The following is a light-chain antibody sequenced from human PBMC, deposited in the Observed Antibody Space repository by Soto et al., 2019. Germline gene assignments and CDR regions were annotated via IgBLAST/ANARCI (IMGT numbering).Light chain of an antibody. Sequence: EIVMTQSPATLSVSPGERATISCRASQTVTTNLAWYQQKPGQAPRLLMYGASTRANGIPATFSGSRSGTEFSLLISSLQSEDFSVYYCQQYDDRTPWTFGQGTKVEIK. CDR2: GAS. V-gene: IGKV3-15*01. CDR3: QQYDDRTPWT. J-gene: IGKJ1*01. CDR1: QTVTTN.